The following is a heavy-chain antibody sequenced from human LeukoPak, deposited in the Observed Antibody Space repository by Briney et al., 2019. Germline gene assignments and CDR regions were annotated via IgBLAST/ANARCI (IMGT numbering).Heavy chain of an antibody. CDR2: INPNTGGT. V-gene: IGHV1-2*06. CDR1: GYTFTGYY. J-gene: IGHJ3*02. CDR3: ARGGARPNDAFDI. Sequence: ASVKVSCKASGYTFTGYYMHWVRQAPGQGLEWIGRINPNTGGTNYAQKFQGRVTMTRDTSISTAYMELSRLTSDDTAMYCCARGGARPNDAFDIWGQGTMVTVSS. D-gene: IGHD1-26*01.